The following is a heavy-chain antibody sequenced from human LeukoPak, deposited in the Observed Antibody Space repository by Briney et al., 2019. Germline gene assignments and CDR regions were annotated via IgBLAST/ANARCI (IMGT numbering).Heavy chain of an antibody. V-gene: IGHV1-2*02. CDR1: GYTGYY. Sequence: GASVKVSCKASGYTGYYLHWVRQAPGQGLEWMRWINPNSGGTNYAQKFQGRVTMTRDTSISTAYMELSRLRSDDTAVYYCARAERPSGYSTLDYWGQGTLVTVSS. J-gene: IGHJ4*02. D-gene: IGHD3-3*01. CDR3: ARAERPSGYSTLDY. CDR2: INPNSGGT.